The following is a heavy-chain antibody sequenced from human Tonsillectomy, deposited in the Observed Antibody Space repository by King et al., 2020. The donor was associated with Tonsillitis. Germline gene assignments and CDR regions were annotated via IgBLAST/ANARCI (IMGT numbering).Heavy chain of an antibody. CDR1: GFTFSTYW. V-gene: IGHV3-7*01. J-gene: IGHJ3*02. CDR2: IKKDGSET. Sequence: VQLVESGGGLVQPGGSLRLSCAASGFTFSTYWLTWVRQAPGKGLEWVANIKKDGSETYYVDSVKGRFTVSRDNAKNSLYLQMNSLRAEDTAVYYCARDSSPALSGSWYDAFDIWSQGTMVTVPS. CDR3: ARDSSPALSGSWYDAFDI. D-gene: IGHD2-15*01.